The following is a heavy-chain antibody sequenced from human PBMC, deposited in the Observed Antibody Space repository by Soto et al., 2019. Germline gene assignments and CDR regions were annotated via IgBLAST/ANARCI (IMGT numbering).Heavy chain of an antibody. CDR2: VNHRGST. CDR3: ARILVGAFDF. V-gene: IGHV4-34*01. D-gene: IGHD3-22*01. Sequence: QVQLQQWGAGLLKPSETLSLTCTVYGGSFSDYFWTWIRQSPGKGLEWIGDVNHRGSTSYSPSLKRRVTISLDTSENQFSLSLTSVTAADTAVYHCARILVGAFDFWGQGALVTVSS. CDR1: GGSFSDYF. J-gene: IGHJ4*02.